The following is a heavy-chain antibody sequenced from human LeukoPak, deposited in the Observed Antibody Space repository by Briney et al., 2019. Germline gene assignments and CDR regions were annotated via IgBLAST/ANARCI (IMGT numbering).Heavy chain of an antibody. CDR1: VFTFRHSA. J-gene: IGHJ4*02. CDR3: AKWGDYDVLTGYYVSDY. Sequence: PGSSLRLSCAASVFTFRHSALLWVAPAPGKGLEGVSAITRSCGNTYYAHSPKGRFTISRDNSKNTVFLQMNSLRADDTAVYYCAKWGDYDVLTGYYVSDYWGQGTLVTVSS. D-gene: IGHD3-9*01. CDR2: ITRSCGNT. V-gene: IGHV3-23*01.